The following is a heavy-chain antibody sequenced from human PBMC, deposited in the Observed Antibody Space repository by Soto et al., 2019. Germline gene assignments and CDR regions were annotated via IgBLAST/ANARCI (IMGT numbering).Heavy chain of an antibody. V-gene: IGHV3-66*01. J-gene: IGHJ6*02. D-gene: IGHD4-17*01. Sequence: GGSLRLSCAASGFTVSGNYMSWVRQAPGKGLEWVSFIYGGGSTYYADSVKGRFTISRDNSKNTLYLQMNSLEAADTAVYYCASTRGNPHDYGDYEYYYYGMDVWGQGTTVTVSS. CDR2: IYGGGST. CDR3: ASTRGNPHDYGDYEYYYYGMDV. CDR1: GFTVSGNY.